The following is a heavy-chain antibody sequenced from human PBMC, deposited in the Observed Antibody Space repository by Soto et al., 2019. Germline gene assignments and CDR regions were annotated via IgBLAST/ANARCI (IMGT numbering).Heavy chain of an antibody. Sequence: SETLSLTCTVSGDSISSGTHYWNWIRQHPGKGLEWIGYISSSGNSYYSPSLKSRVTISVDTSKNQFSLKLSSVTAADTAVYYCARDRVEYSSSWSPSGWFDPWGQGTLVTVSS. CDR1: GDSISSGTHY. V-gene: IGHV4-31*03. CDR3: ARDRVEYSSSWSPSGWFDP. J-gene: IGHJ5*02. D-gene: IGHD6-13*01. CDR2: ISSSGNS.